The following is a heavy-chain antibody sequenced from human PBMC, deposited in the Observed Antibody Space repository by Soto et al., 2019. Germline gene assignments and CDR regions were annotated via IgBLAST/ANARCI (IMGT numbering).Heavy chain of an antibody. CDR1: GGTFSSYT. D-gene: IGHD1-26*01. CDR3: AREVGATDLDY. V-gene: IGHV1-69*08. Sequence: QVQLVQSGAEVKKPGSSVKVSCKASGGTFSSYTISWVRQAPGQGLEWMGRIIPILGIANYAQKIQGRVTITADNSTSTAYMELSSLRSEDTAVYYCAREVGATDLDYWGQGTLVTVSS. CDR2: IIPILGIA. J-gene: IGHJ4*02.